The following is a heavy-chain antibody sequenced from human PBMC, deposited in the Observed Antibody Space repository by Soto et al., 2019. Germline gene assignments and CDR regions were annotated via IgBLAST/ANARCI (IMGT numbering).Heavy chain of an antibody. CDR2: ISYDGGNK. CDR3: AKEVAATPSGYFDY. D-gene: IGHD2-15*01. V-gene: IGHV3-30*18. J-gene: IGHJ4*02. Sequence: GGSLRLSCAASGFTFNSYGMHWVRQAPGKGLEWVAVISYDGGNKYYADSVKGRFTISRDNSKNTLYLQMNSLRAEDTAVYYCAKEVAATPSGYFDYWGQGTLVTVSS. CDR1: GFTFNSYG.